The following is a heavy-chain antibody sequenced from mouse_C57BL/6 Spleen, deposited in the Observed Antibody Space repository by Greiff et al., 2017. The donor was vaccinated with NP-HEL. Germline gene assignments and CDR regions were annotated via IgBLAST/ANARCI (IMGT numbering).Heavy chain of an antibody. D-gene: IGHD2-13*01. CDR2: IDPETGGT. Sequence: QVQLKESGAELVRPGASVTLSCKASGYTFTDYEMHWVKQTPVHGLEWIGAIDPETGGTAYNQKFKGKAILTADKSSSTAYMELRSLTSEDSAVYYCTRRDYMDYWGQGTSVTVSS. CDR3: TRRDYMDY. J-gene: IGHJ4*01. CDR1: GYTFTDYE. V-gene: IGHV1-15*01.